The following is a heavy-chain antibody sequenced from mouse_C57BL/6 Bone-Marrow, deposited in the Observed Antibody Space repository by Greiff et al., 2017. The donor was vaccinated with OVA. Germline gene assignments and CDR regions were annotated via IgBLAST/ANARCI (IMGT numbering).Heavy chain of an antibody. V-gene: IGHV5-4*01. CDR3: ARDPGPYYFDY. CDR2: ISDGGSYT. CDR1: GFTFSSYA. Sequence: EVQLQQSGGGLVKPGGSLKLSCAASGFTFSSYAMSWVRQTPEKRLAWVATISDGGSYTYYPDNVKGRFTISRDNAKNNLYLQMSHLKSEDTAMYYCARDPGPYYFDYWGQGTTLTVSS. J-gene: IGHJ2*01.